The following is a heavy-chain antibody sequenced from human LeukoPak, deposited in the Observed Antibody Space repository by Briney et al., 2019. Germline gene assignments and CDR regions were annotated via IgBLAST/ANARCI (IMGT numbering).Heavy chain of an antibody. J-gene: IGHJ5*02. V-gene: IGHV1-2*02. D-gene: IGHD6-19*01. Sequence: ASVKVSCKASGYTFTGYYMHWVRQAPGQGLEWMGWINPNSGGTNYAQKFQGRVAMTRDTSISTAYMELSRLRSDDTAVYYCARGGYSSSAWFDPWGQETLVTFSS. CDR3: ARGGYSSSAWFDP. CDR2: INPNSGGT. CDR1: GYTFTGYY.